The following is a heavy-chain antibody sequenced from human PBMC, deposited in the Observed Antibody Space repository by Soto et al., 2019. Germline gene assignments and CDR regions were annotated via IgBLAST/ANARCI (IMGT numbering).Heavy chain of an antibody. Sequence: GGSLRLSCAASGFTFSSYAMSWVRQAPGKGLEWVSAISGSGGSTYYADSVKGRFTISRDNSKNTLYLQMNSLRAEDTAVYYCAKGLASSSWYASFDYWGQGTLVTVSS. CDR1: GFTFSSYA. D-gene: IGHD6-13*01. J-gene: IGHJ4*02. V-gene: IGHV3-23*01. CDR2: ISGSGGST. CDR3: AKGLASSSWYASFDY.